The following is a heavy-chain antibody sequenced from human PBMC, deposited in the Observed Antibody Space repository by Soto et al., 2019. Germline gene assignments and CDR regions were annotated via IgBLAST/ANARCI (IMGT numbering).Heavy chain of an antibody. CDR3: ARTPLFSPDGYYFDY. D-gene: IGHD4-17*01. Sequence: SETLSLTCTVSGGSISSSSYYWGWIRQPPGKGLEWIGSIYYSGSTYYNPSLKSRVTISVDTSKNQFSLKLSSVTAADTAVYYCARTPLFSPDGYYFDYWGQGTLVTVSS. CDR1: GGSISSSSYY. CDR2: IYYSGST. V-gene: IGHV4-39*01. J-gene: IGHJ4*02.